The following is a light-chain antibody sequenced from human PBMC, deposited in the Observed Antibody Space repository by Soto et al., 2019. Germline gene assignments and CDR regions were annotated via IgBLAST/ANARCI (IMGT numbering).Light chain of an antibody. V-gene: IGLV2-14*03. CDR2: DVS. CDR3: SSYTSSSTLV. CDR1: SSDVGGYNY. Sequence: QSALTQPASVSGSPGQSITISCTGTSSDVGGYNYVSWYQQHPGKVPKLMIYDVSNRPSGVSNRFSGSKSGNTASRTISGLQAEDEAHYYCSSYTSSSTLVFGGGTKLTVL. J-gene: IGLJ2*01.